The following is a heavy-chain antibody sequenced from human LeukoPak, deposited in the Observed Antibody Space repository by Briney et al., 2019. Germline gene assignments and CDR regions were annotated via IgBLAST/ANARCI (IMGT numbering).Heavy chain of an antibody. CDR3: ARFSNYDFWSGYYNY. V-gene: IGHV4-4*07. CDR2: IYTSGST. D-gene: IGHD3-3*01. CDR1: GGSISSYY. Sequence: PSEILSLTCTVSGGSISSYYWSWIRQPAGKGLEWIGRIYTSGSTNYNPSLKSRVTISVDTSKNQFSLKLSSVTAADTAVYYCARFSNYDFWSGYYNYWGQGTLVTVSS. J-gene: IGHJ4*02.